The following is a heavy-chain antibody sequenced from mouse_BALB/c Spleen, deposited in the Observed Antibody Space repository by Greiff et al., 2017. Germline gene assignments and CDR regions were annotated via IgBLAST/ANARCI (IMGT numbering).Heavy chain of an antibody. Sequence: EVQLQQSGPELVKPGASVKMSCKASGYTFTSYVMHWVKQKPGQGLEWIGYINPYNDGTKYNEKFKGKATLTSDKSSSTAYMELSSLTSEDSAVYYCARGNFYYAMDDWGQGTSVTVSS. CDR3: ARGNFYYAMDD. V-gene: IGHV1-14*01. D-gene: IGHD2-1*01. CDR1: GYTFTSYV. CDR2: INPYNDGT. J-gene: IGHJ4*01.